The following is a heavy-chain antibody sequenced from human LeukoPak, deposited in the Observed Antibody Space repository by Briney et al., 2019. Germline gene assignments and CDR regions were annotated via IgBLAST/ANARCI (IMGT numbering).Heavy chain of an antibody. Sequence: QAGRSLRLSCAASGFTFDDYAMHWVRQAPGKGLEWVSGISWNSGSIGYADSVKGRFTISRDNAKNSLYLQMNSLRAEDMALYYCAKGDYDDYVVGPPGGVWGKGTTVTVSS. CDR1: GFTFDDYA. CDR2: ISWNSGSI. CDR3: AKGDYDDYVVGPPGGV. J-gene: IGHJ6*04. D-gene: IGHD4-17*01. V-gene: IGHV3-9*03.